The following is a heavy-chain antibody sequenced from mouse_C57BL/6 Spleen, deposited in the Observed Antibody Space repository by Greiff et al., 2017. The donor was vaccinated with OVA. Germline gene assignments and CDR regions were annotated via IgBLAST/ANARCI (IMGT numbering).Heavy chain of an antibody. CDR2: INPYNGDT. V-gene: IGHV1-20*01. Sequence: VQLQQSGPELVKPGDSVKISCKASGYSFTGYFMNWVMQSHGKSLEWIGRINPYNGDTFYNQKFKGKATLTVDKSSSTAHMELRSLTSEDSAVYYCARRGDYDYDEYFDYWGQGTTLTVSS. CDR1: GYSFTGYF. CDR3: ARRGDYDYDEYFDY. D-gene: IGHD2-4*01. J-gene: IGHJ2*01.